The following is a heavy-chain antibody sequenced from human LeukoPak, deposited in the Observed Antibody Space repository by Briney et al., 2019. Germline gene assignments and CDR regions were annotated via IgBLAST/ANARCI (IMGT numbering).Heavy chain of an antibody. CDR3: ARSAYAVAGTYFYYGMDV. D-gene: IGHD6-19*01. V-gene: IGHV1-2*02. CDR2: INPKSGGT. CDR1: GYTFTDYY. J-gene: IGHJ6*02. Sequence: ASVKVSCKASGYTFTDYYMLWVRQAPGQGLEWMAWINPKSGGTNYAQRFQGRVTMTSDTSTSTAYMELSRLRSDDTAVYYCARSAYAVAGTYFYYGMDVWGQGTTVTVSS.